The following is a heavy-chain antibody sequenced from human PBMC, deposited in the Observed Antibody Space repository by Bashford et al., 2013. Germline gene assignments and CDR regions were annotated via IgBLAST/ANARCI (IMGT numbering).Heavy chain of an antibody. D-gene: IGHD1/OR15-1a*01. J-gene: IGHJ3*02. V-gene: IGHV3-23*01. CDR2: ISGSGGST. CDR3: AKDPYPEANTDDAFDI. CDR1: GFTFSSYA. Sequence: GGPVRLSCAASGFTFSSYAMSWVRQAPGKGLEWVSAISGSGGSTYYADSVKGRFTISRDNSKNTLYLQMNSLRAEDTAVYYCAKDPYPEANTDDAFDIWGQGTMVTVSS.